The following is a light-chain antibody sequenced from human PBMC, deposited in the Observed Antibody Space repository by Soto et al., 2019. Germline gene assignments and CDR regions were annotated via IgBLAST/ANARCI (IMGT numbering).Light chain of an antibody. CDR2: GAS. CDR3: QQYDRARLT. Sequence: EIVLTQSPGTLSLAPWERATLSFSAGQSVRSSYLSWYQQKPGQAPRLLVYGASSRATGIPDRFSGSGSGTDFALTISRLEPEDFAVYFCQQYDRARLTFGGGTKVDIK. V-gene: IGKV3-20*01. CDR1: QSVRSSY. J-gene: IGKJ4*01.